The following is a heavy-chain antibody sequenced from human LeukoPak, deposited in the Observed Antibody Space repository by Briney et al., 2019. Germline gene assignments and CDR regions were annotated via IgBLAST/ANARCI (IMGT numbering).Heavy chain of an antibody. CDR1: GGSISSGDYY. V-gene: IGHV4-30-4*01. Sequence: ASQTLSLTCTVSGGSISSGDYYWSWIRQPPGKGLEWIGYIYYSGSTYYNPSLKSRVTISVDTSKNQFSLKLSSVTAADTAVYYCARAGWSLLFDWLSFDYWGQGTLVTVSS. CDR3: ARAGWSLLFDWLSFDY. J-gene: IGHJ4*02. CDR2: IYYSGST. D-gene: IGHD3-9*01.